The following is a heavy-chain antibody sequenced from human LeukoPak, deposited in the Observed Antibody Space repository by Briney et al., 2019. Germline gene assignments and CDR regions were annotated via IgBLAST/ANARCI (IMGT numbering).Heavy chain of an antibody. D-gene: IGHD3-22*01. Sequence: GRSLRLSCAASGFTFDDYAMHWVRHAPGKGLEWVSGISWNSGSTGYADSVKGRFTISRDNAKNSLYLQVNNLRPEDMALYYCAKSRTTTSGYYNFDSWGQGTLVTVSS. J-gene: IGHJ4*02. CDR3: AKSRTTTSGYYNFDS. CDR1: GFTFDDYA. V-gene: IGHV3-9*03. CDR2: ISWNSGST.